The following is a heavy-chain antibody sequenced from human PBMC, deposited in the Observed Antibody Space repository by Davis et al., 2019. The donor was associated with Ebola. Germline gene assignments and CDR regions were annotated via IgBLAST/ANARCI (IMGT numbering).Heavy chain of an antibody. CDR3: ASHSSGYPVDY. D-gene: IGHD3-22*01. Sequence: MPSETLSLTCTVSGGSISSSSYYWGWICQPPGKGLEWIGSIYYSGSTYYNPSLKSRVTISVDTSKNQFSLKLSSVTAADTAVYYCASHSSGYPVDYWGQGTLVTVSS. V-gene: IGHV4-39*01. CDR1: GGSISSSSYY. J-gene: IGHJ4*02. CDR2: IYYSGST.